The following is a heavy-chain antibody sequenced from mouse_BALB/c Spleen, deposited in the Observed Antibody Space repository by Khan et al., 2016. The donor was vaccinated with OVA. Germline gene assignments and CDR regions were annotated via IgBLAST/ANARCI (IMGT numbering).Heavy chain of an antibody. J-gene: IGHJ4*01. V-gene: IGHV1-62-2*01. D-gene: IGHD2-3*01. CDR1: GYTFPDYI. CDR3: TRQSYDGYYNNAMDY. Sequence: QVQLKQSGAELVKPGASVKLSCKASGYTFPDYIIHWVKQRSGQGLEWIGWFYPGTGTIEFNEKFKDKATLTADKSSSTVYMELSRLTSEDSAVYFCTRQSYDGYYNNAMDYWGQGTSVTVSS. CDR2: FYPGTGTI.